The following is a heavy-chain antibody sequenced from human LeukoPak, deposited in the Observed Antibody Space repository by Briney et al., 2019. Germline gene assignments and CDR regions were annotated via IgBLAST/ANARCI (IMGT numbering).Heavy chain of an antibody. V-gene: IGHV3-23*01. CDR1: GFTASSNY. CDR3: AKGLCGTNCANFDH. D-gene: IGHD2-2*01. Sequence: PGGSLRLSCAASGFTASSNYMSWVRQAPGKGLEWVSTISGSGGSTYYADSVKGRFTISRDNSKNTVFLQMNSLRAEDTAVYYCAKGLCGTNCANFDHWGQGTLVTVSS. CDR2: ISGSGGST. J-gene: IGHJ4*02.